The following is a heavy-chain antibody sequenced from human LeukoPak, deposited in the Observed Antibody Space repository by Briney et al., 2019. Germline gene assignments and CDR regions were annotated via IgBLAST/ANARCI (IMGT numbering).Heavy chain of an antibody. CDR2: IYYSGST. V-gene: IGHV4-39*07. Sequence: SETLSLTCTVSGGSISSSSYYWGWIRQPPGKGLEWIGSIYYSGSTYYNPSLKSRVTISVDTSKNQFSLKLSSVTAADTAVYYCARAEGIAVAGTGVGFDPWGQGTLVTVSS. D-gene: IGHD6-19*01. CDR3: ARAEGIAVAGTGVGFDP. J-gene: IGHJ5*02. CDR1: GGSISSSSYY.